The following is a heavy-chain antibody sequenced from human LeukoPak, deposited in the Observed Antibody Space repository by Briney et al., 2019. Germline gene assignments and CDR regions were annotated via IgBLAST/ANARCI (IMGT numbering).Heavy chain of an antibody. V-gene: IGHV1-18*01. D-gene: IGHD4-23*01. CDR2: ISAYNGKT. CDR1: GYKFNTYG. Sequence: ASVKVSCKASGYKFNTYGISWVRQAPGQGLEWMGWISAYNGKTDYAQKFQGRVTMTTDTSTSTAYMELSSVRSDDTAVYYCASIDYGGNRGAFDIWGQGTMVTVSS. CDR3: ASIDYGGNRGAFDI. J-gene: IGHJ3*02.